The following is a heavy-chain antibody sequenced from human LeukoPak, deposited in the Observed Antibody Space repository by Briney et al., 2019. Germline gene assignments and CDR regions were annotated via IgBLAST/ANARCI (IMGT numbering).Heavy chain of an antibody. V-gene: IGHV1-8*01. J-gene: IGHJ1*01. D-gene: IGHD3-22*01. CDR2: MNPNSGNT. CDR1: GYTFTSYD. Sequence: ASVKVSCKASGYTFTSYDINWVRQATGQGLEWMGWMNPNSGNTGYAQKFQGRVTMTRNTSISTAYMELSSLRSDDTAVYYCARASQDYYDSSGRGYFQEWGQGTLVTVSS. CDR3: ARASQDYYDSSGRGYFQE.